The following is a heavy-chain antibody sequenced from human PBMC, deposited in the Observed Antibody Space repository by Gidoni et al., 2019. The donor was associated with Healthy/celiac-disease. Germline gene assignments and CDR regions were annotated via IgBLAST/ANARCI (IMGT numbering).Heavy chain of an antibody. Sequence: QVQLQESGPGLVKPSQTLSLTCTVSGGSISSGGYYWSWIRQHPGKGLEWIGYIYYSGSTYYNPSLKSRVTISVDTSKNQFSLKLSSVTAADTAVYYCARGQSMALSAIPHLLFDPWGQGTLVTVSS. CDR2: IYYSGST. CDR3: ARGQSMALSAIPHLLFDP. CDR1: GGSISSGGYY. D-gene: IGHD2-2*02. J-gene: IGHJ5*02. V-gene: IGHV4-31*03.